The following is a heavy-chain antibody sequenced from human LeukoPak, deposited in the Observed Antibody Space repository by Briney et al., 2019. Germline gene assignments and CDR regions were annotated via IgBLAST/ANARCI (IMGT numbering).Heavy chain of an antibody. CDR3: ARGSSPTTVTQPFDY. CDR1: GYTFTGYY. J-gene: IGHJ4*02. D-gene: IGHD4-17*01. V-gene: IGHV1-2*04. CDR2: INPNSGGT. Sequence: GASVKVSCKASGYTFTGYYMHWVRQASGQGLEWTGWINPNSGGTNYAQKFQGWVTMTRDTSISTAYMELSRLRSDDTAVYYCARGSSPTTVTQPFDYWGQGTLVTVSS.